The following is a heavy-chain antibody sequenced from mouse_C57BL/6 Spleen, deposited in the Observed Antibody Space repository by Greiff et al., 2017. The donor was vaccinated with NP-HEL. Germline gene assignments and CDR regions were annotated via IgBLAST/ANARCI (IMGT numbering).Heavy chain of an antibody. Sequence: QVQLKQSGPGLVQPSQSLSITCTVSGFSLTSYGVHWVRQSPGKGLEWLGVIWSGGSTDYNAAFISRLSISKDNSKSQVFFKMNSLQADDTAIYYCASEAGTGLAYWGQGTLVTVSA. CDR1: GFSLTSYG. J-gene: IGHJ3*01. D-gene: IGHD4-1*01. CDR3: ASEAGTGLAY. CDR2: IWSGGST. V-gene: IGHV2-2*01.